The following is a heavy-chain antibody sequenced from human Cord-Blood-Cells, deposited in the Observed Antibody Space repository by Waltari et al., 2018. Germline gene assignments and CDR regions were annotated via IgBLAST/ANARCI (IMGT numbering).Heavy chain of an antibody. CDR3: ARGLAAAGIWFDP. Sequence: QVQLVQSGAEVKKPGASVKVSCKASGYTFTSYDINWLRQATAQGLGWMGWMNPNNGNTGYAQKFQGRVTMTRNTSISTAYMELSSLRSEDTAVYYCARGLAAAGIWFDPWGQGTLVTVSS. V-gene: IGHV1-8*01. D-gene: IGHD6-13*01. CDR1: GYTFTSYD. J-gene: IGHJ5*02. CDR2: MNPNNGNT.